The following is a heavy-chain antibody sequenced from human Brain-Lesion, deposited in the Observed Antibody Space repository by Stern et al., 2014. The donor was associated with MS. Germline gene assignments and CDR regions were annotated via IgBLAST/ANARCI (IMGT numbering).Heavy chain of an antibody. J-gene: IGHJ5*02. CDR1: GDSISSGGFS. CDR3: ARGDYNILTGFYGENNWFDP. D-gene: IGHD3-9*01. V-gene: IGHV4-30-2*01. CDR2: GYFGGQT. Sequence: QLQLQESGSGLVKPSQTLSLTCTVSGDSISSGGFSWSWIRQPPGKGLEWIAYGYFGGQTFYGPSFKSRVTISVDRSKNQFSLKLTSVTAADTAVYYCARGDYNILTGFYGENNWFDPWGQGTLVTVSS.